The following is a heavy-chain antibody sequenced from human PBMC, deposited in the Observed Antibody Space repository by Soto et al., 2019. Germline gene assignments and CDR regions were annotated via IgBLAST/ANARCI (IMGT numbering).Heavy chain of an antibody. V-gene: IGHV1-18*01. CDR2: ISAYNGNT. J-gene: IGHJ5*02. Sequence: ASVKVSCTTSGYTFTSYGISWVRHAPGQGLEWMGWISAYNGNTNYAQKLQGRVTMTTDTSTSTACMELRSLRSDDTAVYYCARHTGTTGWFDPWGQGTLVTVYS. D-gene: IGHD1-1*01. CDR1: GYTFTSYG. CDR3: ARHTGTTGWFDP.